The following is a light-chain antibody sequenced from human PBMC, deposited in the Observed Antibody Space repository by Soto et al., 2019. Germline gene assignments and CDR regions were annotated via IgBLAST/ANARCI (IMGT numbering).Light chain of an antibody. CDR1: QSVSSDY. CDR3: QQSGDFLYT. V-gene: IGKV3-20*01. Sequence: EIVLTQSPGTLSLSPGERATLSCRASQSVSSDYLAWYQQIAGQAPRLLIYGASSRATGIPDRFSGSGSGTDFTLTISRLEPQDFAVYYCQQSGDFLYTFGQGTKLEIK. CDR2: GAS. J-gene: IGKJ2*01.